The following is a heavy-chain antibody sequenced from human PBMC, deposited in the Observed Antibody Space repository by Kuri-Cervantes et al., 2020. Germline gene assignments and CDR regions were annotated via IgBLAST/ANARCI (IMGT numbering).Heavy chain of an antibody. Sequence: GESLKISCQASGYNFTTYWIAWVRQIPGTGLEWMGIVYPGDSDTKYNPSFQGQVTISADKSINTAYLQWSRLKASDTAMYYCARLGYYGSGSMDVWGQGTTVTVSS. V-gene: IGHV5-51*01. CDR3: ARLGYYGSGSMDV. CDR2: VYPGDSDT. J-gene: IGHJ6*02. CDR1: GYNFTTYW. D-gene: IGHD3-10*01.